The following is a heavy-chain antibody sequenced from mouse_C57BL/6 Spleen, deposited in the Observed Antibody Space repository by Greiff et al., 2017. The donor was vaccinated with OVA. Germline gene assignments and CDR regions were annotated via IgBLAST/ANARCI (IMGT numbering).Heavy chain of an antibody. D-gene: IGHD2-10*01. CDR1: GYSITSGYY. CDR2: ISYDGSN. J-gene: IGHJ4*01. CDR3: ARALTYSYYAMDY. V-gene: IGHV3-6*01. Sequence: VQLQQSGPGLVKPSQSLSLTCSVTGYSITSGYYWNWIRQFPGNKLEWMGYISYDGSNNYNPSLKNRISITRDTSKNQFFLKLNSVTTEDTATYYCARALTYSYYAMDYWGQGTSVTVSS.